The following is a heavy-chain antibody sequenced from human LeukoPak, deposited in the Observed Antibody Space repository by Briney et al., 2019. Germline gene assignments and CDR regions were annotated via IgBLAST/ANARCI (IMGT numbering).Heavy chain of an antibody. D-gene: IGHD3-10*01. V-gene: IGHV4-59*01. CDR3: ARGFYGSGSYYKSPFDC. J-gene: IGHJ4*02. CDR1: GGSISSYY. CDR2: IYYSGST. Sequence: PSETLSLTCTVSGGSISSYYWSWIRQPPGKGLEWIGYIYYSGSTNYNASLKSRVSISVDTSKIQCSLRLSSVTAADTAVYYCARGFYGSGSYYKSPFDCWGQGTLVTVSS.